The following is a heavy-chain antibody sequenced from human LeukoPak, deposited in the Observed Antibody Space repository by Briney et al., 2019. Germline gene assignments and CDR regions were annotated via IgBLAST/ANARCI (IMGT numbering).Heavy chain of an antibody. V-gene: IGHV4-34*01. CDR1: SGSFNDYC. Sequence: SETLSLTCAVYSGSFNDYCWIWLRQPPRRGLEWIGEIYSGGSANYDPSLKGRLAISVDPSKSQFSLKLSSLTAADTAVYFCARGVVDYSTRSGYLSHWGQGTLVTVSS. D-gene: IGHD3-22*01. J-gene: IGHJ4*02. CDR3: ARGVVDYSTRSGYLSH. CDR2: IYSGGSA.